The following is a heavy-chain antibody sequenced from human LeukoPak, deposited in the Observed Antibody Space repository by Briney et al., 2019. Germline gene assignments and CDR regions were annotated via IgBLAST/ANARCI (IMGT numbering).Heavy chain of an antibody. J-gene: IGHJ5*02. CDR3: ARESTYYDVLTPHLNWFDP. D-gene: IGHD3-9*01. Sequence: PGGSLRLSCAASGFTFSSYWMSWVRQAPGKGLEWVANIKQDGSEKYYVDSVKGRFTISRDNAKNSLYLQMNSLRAEDTAVYYCARESTYYDVLTPHLNWFDPWGQGTLVTVSS. CDR1: GFTFSSYW. CDR2: IKQDGSEK. V-gene: IGHV3-7*01.